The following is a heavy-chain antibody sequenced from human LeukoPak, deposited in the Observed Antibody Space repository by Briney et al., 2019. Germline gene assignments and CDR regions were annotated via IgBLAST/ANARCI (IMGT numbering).Heavy chain of an antibody. D-gene: IGHD1/OR15-1a*01. CDR1: GGSISGYY. J-gene: IGHJ4*02. CDR2: AYYNGDT. CDR3: AFGNNYAWRGYFDY. V-gene: IGHV4-59*01. Sequence: SETLSLTGTVSGGSISGYYWTWIRQPPGKGLEWIGYAYYNGDTNYNPSLKSRVTISVDTSKSQFSLRLTSVTAADTAVYYCAFGNNYAWRGYFDYWGQGTLVTVSS.